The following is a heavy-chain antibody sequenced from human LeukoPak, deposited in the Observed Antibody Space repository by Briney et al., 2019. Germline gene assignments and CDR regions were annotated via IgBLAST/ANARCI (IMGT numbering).Heavy chain of an antibody. J-gene: IGHJ4*02. CDR2: ISGSGGST. V-gene: IGHV3-23*01. CDR3: AKASYCSSTSCYTDY. Sequence: GGSLRLSCAASGFTFSSYAMSWVRQAPGKGLEWVSAISGSGGSTYYADSAKGRFTISRDNSKNTLYLQMNSLRAEDTAVYYCAKASYCSSTSCYTDYWGQGTLVTVSS. D-gene: IGHD2-2*02. CDR1: GFTFSSYA.